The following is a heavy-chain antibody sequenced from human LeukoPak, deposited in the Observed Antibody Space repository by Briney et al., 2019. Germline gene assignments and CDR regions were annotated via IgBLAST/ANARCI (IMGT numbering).Heavy chain of an antibody. CDR1: GGSISSGSYY. Sequence: SETLSLTCTVSGGSISSGSYYWSWIRQPAGKGLEWIGRIYTSGSTNYNPSLKSRVTISVDTSKNQFSLKLSSVTAADTAVYYCARKRRGYCSSTSCNLDYWGQGTLVTVSS. J-gene: IGHJ4*02. CDR2: IYTSGST. V-gene: IGHV4-61*02. D-gene: IGHD2-2*01. CDR3: ARKRRGYCSSTSCNLDY.